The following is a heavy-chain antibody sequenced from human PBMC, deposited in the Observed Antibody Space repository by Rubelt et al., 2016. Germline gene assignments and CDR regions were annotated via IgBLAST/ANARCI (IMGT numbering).Heavy chain of an antibody. D-gene: IGHD2-2*01. CDR2: IRTYNGNT. Sequence: QVQLVQSGAEVKKPGASVKVSCTASGYTFTTYGISWVRQAPGQGLEWMGWIRTYNGNTNYAQKLQDRGTMTTDTSTSTAYMELRSLRSDDTAMYFCARGYCSSANCLFNWFDPWGQGTLVTVSS. CDR3: ARGYCSSANCLFNWFDP. CDR1: GYTFTTYG. V-gene: IGHV1-18*01. J-gene: IGHJ5*02.